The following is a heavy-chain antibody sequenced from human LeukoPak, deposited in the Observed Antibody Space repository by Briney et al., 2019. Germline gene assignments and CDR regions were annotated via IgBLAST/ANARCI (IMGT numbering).Heavy chain of an antibody. D-gene: IGHD6-19*01. CDR3: ARDLKRGYSSGRYSWGTGSSNDY. CDR2: ISGYNGNT. Sequence: ASVKVSCKVSGYTFTTYGITWVRQAPGQGLEWMGWISGYNGNTNYAQKLQGRGTMTTDTSTSTAYMELRSLRSDDTAVYYCARDLKRGYSSGRYSWGTGSSNDYWGQGTLVTVSS. CDR1: GYTFTTYG. V-gene: IGHV1-18*01. J-gene: IGHJ4*02.